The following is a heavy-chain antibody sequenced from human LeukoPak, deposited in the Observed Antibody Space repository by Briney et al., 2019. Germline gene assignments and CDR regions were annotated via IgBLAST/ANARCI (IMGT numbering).Heavy chain of an antibody. CDR3: ARAITMIVVVMVY. V-gene: IGHV1-2*02. D-gene: IGHD3-22*01. Sequence: GASVKVSCKASGYTFTGYYMHWVRQAPGQGLEWMGWINPNSGGTNYAQKFQGRVTMTRDTSISTAYMELSRLRSDDTAVYYCARAITMIVVVMVYWGQGTLVTVSS. CDR1: GYTFTGYY. CDR2: INPNSGGT. J-gene: IGHJ4*02.